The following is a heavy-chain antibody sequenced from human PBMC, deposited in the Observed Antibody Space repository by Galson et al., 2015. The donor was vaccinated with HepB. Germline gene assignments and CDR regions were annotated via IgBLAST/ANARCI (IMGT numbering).Heavy chain of an antibody. V-gene: IGHV1-2*06. J-gene: IGHJ4*02. D-gene: IGHD3-10*01. Sequence: SVKVSCKASGYTFTDHYISWVRQAPGQGLEWLGRINPYSGDTNHAQKFQGRVTLTRGTSISTAYIELGRLRSADTAVYYCARDHYYGSGSTDYWGQGTLVTVSS. CDR3: ARDHYYGSGSTDY. CDR2: INPYSGDT. CDR1: GYTFTDHY.